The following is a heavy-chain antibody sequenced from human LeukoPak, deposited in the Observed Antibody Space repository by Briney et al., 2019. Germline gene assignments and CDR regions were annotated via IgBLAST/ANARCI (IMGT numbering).Heavy chain of an antibody. J-gene: IGHJ5*02. Sequence: GGSLRLSCAASGFTFSSYEMNWVRQAPGKGLEWVPYISSSGSTIYYADSVKGRFTISRDNAKNSLYLQMNSLRAEDTAVYYCARDNNRNRNWFDPWGQGTLVTVSS. CDR1: GFTFSSYE. CDR2: ISSSGSTI. V-gene: IGHV3-48*03. D-gene: IGHD1-14*01. CDR3: ARDNNRNRNWFDP.